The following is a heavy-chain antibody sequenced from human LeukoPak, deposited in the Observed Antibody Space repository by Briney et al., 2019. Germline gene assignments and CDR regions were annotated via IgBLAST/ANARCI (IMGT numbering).Heavy chain of an antibody. CDR1: GGSISNTNW. CDR3: SRENGAFSPFGY. Sequence: SGTLSLPCGVSGGSISNTNWWSWVRQPPGQGLEWIGEISLTGLNHYNPSLESRVTVSLDKSKNHLSLNLTSVTAADTAVYYCSRENGAFSPFGYWGQGTLVTVLS. V-gene: IGHV4-4*02. J-gene: IGHJ4*02. CDR2: ISLTGLN. D-gene: IGHD2-8*01.